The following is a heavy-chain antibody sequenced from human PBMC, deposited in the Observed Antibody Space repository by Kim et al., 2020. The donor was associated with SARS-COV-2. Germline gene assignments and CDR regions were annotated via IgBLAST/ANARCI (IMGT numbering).Heavy chain of an antibody. Sequence: GGSLRLSCAASGLIFSRYAMGWLRQAPGKGLEWVSSIRASGGGTQYADSVKGRFTISRDNSKNTLYLEMNNLGADDTALYFCVRDRNGDYMGTFDICG. CDR3: VRDRNGDYMGTFDI. V-gene: IGHV3-23*01. CDR2: IRASGGGT. D-gene: IGHD4-17*01. CDR1: GLIFSRYA. J-gene: IGHJ3*02.